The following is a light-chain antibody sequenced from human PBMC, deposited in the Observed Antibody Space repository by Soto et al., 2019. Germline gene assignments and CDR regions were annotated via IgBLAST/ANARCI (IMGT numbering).Light chain of an antibody. CDR3: QQSYSTPPLT. J-gene: IGKJ4*01. CDR2: AAS. V-gene: IGKV1-39*01. Sequence: DIQMTQSPSSLSASVGDRVTITCRASQSISSYLNWYQQKPGQAPKLLIYAASSLQSGVPSRFSGSGSGTDFTLTSSSLQPEDFATYYCQQSYSTPPLTFGGGTKVEIK. CDR1: QSISSY.